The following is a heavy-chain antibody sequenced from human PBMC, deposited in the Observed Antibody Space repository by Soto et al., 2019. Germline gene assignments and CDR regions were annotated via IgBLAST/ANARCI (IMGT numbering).Heavy chain of an antibody. D-gene: IGHD2-15*01. Sequence: PXGSLRLSCEVSGFTFSTHGMHWVRQAPGKGLEWVAGTSYDGTNKYYARSVQGRFTISRENSMKTLYLQMNSLRTEDTAVYYCAKDLSGARWYYDALDVSGQGTTATVSS. CDR3: AKDLSGARWYYDALDV. CDR1: GFTFSTHG. CDR2: TSYDGTNK. J-gene: IGHJ6*02. V-gene: IGHV3-30*18.